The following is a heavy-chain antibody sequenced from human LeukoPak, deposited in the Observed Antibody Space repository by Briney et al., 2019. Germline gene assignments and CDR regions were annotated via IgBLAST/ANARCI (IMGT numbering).Heavy chain of an antibody. Sequence: GGSLRLTCAASGFTFSSYAMTWVRQAPDKGLEWVSAISGSDGSTYYADSVKGRFTISRDDSQNTLYLQMNSLSAEDTAVYYCAKVETSGGANCYALDYWGQGTLVTVSS. J-gene: IGHJ4*02. V-gene: IGHV3-23*01. D-gene: IGHD2-2*01. CDR3: AKVETSGGANCYALDY. CDR2: ISGSDGST. CDR1: GFTFSSYA.